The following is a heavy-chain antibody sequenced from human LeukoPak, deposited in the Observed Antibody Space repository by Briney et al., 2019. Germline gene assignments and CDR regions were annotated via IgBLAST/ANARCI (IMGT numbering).Heavy chain of an antibody. Sequence: GGSLRLSCAASGFTFSNYAMNWVRQAPGKGLEWVSFITSRSSHIYYADSVKGRFTISRDNATNSLFLQMNSLRVEDTAVYYCARTPRGAMTTTKYFDYWGQGILVTVSS. CDR2: ITSRSSHI. CDR3: ARTPRGAMTTTKYFDY. J-gene: IGHJ4*02. CDR1: GFTFSNYA. V-gene: IGHV3-21*06. D-gene: IGHD4-17*01.